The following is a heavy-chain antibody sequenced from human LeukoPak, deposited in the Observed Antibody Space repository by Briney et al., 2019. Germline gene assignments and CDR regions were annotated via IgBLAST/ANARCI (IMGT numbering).Heavy chain of an antibody. CDR3: ARRYSYYYYYMDV. Sequence: SETLSLTCAVYGGSFSGYYWSWIRQPPGKGLEWIGEINHSGSTNYNPSLKSRVTISVDTSKNQFSLKLSSVTAADTAVYYCARRYSYYYYYMDVWGKGTTVTISS. V-gene: IGHV4-34*01. D-gene: IGHD5-12*01. CDR1: GGSFSGYY. J-gene: IGHJ6*03. CDR2: INHSGST.